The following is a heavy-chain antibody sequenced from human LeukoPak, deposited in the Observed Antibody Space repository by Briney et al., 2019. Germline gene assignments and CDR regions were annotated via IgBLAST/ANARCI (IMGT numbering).Heavy chain of an antibody. CDR1: GFTFSSYD. J-gene: IGHJ3*02. CDR3: ARGPGRDGYRGYAFDI. CDR2: IGTAGDT. Sequence: PGGSLRLSCAASGFTFSSYDMHWVRQATGKGLEWVSAIGTAGDTYYPGSVKGRFTISRENAKNSLYLQMNSLRAGDTAVYYCARGPGRDGYRGYAFDIWGQGTMVTVSS. D-gene: IGHD5-24*01. V-gene: IGHV3-13*01.